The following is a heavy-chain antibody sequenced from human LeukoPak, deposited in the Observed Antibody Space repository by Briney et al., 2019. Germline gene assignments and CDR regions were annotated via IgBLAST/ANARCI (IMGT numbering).Heavy chain of an antibody. CDR3: AHRKNYYDSSVFDN. CDR2: LYWDDDR. V-gene: IGHV2-5*02. CDR1: GFSLHTRGGG. Sequence: SGPTLVNPTQTLTLTCTFSGFSLHTRGGGVGWIRQPPGRALEWLALLYWDDDRRYSPSLKSRLTITKDTSKNQVVLTMTNMDPVDTATYFCAHRKNYYDSSVFDNWGQGTLVTVSS. J-gene: IGHJ4*02. D-gene: IGHD3-22*01.